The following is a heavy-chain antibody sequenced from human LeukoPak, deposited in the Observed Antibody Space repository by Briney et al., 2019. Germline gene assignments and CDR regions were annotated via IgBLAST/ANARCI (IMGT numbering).Heavy chain of an antibody. CDR3: ARVLMGTVTRGWFDP. CDR2: IIPISGTA. D-gene: IGHD4-17*01. J-gene: IGHJ5*02. Sequence: GSSVKVSCKASGGTFSSHAIAWVRQAPGQGPEWMGGIIPISGTANYAQKFQGRVAITTDDSTSTAYMELSSLTSDDTAVYYCARVLMGTVTRGWFDPWGQGTLVTVSS. CDR1: GGTFSSHA. V-gene: IGHV1-69*05.